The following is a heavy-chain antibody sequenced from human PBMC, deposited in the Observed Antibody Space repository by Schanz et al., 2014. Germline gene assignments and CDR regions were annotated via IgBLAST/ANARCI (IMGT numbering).Heavy chain of an antibody. CDR1: GFTFSDAW. Sequence: EVQLLESGGGLVQPGGFLRLSCAASGFTFSDAWMSWVRQAPGKGLEWVSAISGRDGSTYYADSVRGRFTISRDNSKNTLYLQMNSLRAGDAAVYYCARGLIAAAGGAFDYWGQGTPVTVSS. D-gene: IGHD6-13*01. J-gene: IGHJ4*02. CDR2: ISGRDGST. V-gene: IGHV3-23*01. CDR3: ARGLIAAAGGAFDY.